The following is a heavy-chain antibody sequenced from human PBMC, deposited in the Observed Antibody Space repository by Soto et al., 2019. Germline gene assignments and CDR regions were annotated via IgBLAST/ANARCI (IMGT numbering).Heavy chain of an antibody. J-gene: IGHJ4*02. CDR3: ARVHASGWIDY. Sequence: GGSLRLSCAASGFIFSSFSMNWVRQAPGKGLEWVSSISSGSSYIYYADSVKGRFTISRHNTKKSLYLQMNSLRAEDTAVYYCARVHASGWIDYWGQGTLVTVSS. CDR1: GFIFSSFS. V-gene: IGHV3-21*01. D-gene: IGHD6-19*01. CDR2: ISSGSSYI.